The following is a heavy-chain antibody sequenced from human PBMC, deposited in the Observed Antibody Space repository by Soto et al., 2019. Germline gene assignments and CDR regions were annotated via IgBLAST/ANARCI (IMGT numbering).Heavy chain of an antibody. J-gene: IGHJ3*02. CDR3: ARGTPITTFGI. V-gene: IGHV4-34*01. D-gene: IGHD3-3*01. CDR2: INHSGST. Sequence: PSETLSLTCAVYGGSFSGYYWSWIRQPPGKGLEWIGEINHSGSTNYNPSLKSRVTISVDTSKSQFSLKLSSVTAADTAVYYCARGTPITTFGIWGQGTMVTVSS. CDR1: GGSFSGYY.